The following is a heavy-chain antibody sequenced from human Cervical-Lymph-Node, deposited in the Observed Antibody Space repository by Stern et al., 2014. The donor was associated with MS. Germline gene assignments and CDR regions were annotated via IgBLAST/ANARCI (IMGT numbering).Heavy chain of an antibody. CDR2: INPNSGDT. V-gene: IGHV1-2*02. CDR1: EYTFTGYY. Sequence: QVQLLESGAEVKKPGASVKVSCKASEYTFTGYYMHWVRQGPGQGLEWMGCINPNSGDTNYGQKFQGRVTMTRDTSISTAYMELSRLRSDDTAVYYCARDSSVGGFDYWGQGTLVTASS. CDR3: ARDSSVGGFDY. D-gene: IGHD1-26*01. J-gene: IGHJ4*02.